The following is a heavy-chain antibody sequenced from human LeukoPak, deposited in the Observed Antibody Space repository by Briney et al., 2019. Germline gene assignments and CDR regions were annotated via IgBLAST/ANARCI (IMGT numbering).Heavy chain of an antibody. V-gene: IGHV3-66*02. Sequence: SCKASGGTFISYAISWVRQAPGKGLQWGSFLYSVGTTYYADSVKGRFTISRDDSKNTVYLQLNSLTTEDTAVYYCARALYGSGSYFIAWGQGTLVTVSS. CDR3: ARALYGSGSYFIA. J-gene: IGHJ4*02. CDR1: GGTFISYA. D-gene: IGHD3-10*01. CDR2: LYSVGTT.